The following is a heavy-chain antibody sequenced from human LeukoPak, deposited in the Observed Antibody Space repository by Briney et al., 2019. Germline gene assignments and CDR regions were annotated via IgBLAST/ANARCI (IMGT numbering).Heavy chain of an antibody. CDR1: GYSISSGYY. J-gene: IGHJ3*02. CDR3: ARHGDFDWLSGAFDI. V-gene: IGHV4-38-2*02. Sequence: SETLSLTCTVSGYSISSGYYWGWIRQPPGKGLEWIGSIYHSGSTYYNPSLKSRVTISVDTSKNQFSLKLSSVTAADTAVYYCARHGDFDWLSGAFDIWGQGTMVTVSS. D-gene: IGHD3-9*01. CDR2: IYHSGST.